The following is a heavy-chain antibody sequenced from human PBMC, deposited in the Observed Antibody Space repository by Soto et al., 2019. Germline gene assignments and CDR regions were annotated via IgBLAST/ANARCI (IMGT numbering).Heavy chain of an antibody. J-gene: IGHJ6*02. CDR1: GFSLSTSGVG. Sequence: QITLKESGPTLVKPTQTLTLTCTFSGFSLSTSGVGVGWIRQPPGKALEWLALIYWDDDKRYRPSLRSRLTINKDTPKNQVVLTMTNMAPVDTATYYCIQSRCGGDCLQSYASHYYYGMDVWGQGTTVTVSS. D-gene: IGHD2-21*02. V-gene: IGHV2-5*02. CDR3: IQSRCGGDCLQSYASHYYYGMDV. CDR2: IYWDDDK.